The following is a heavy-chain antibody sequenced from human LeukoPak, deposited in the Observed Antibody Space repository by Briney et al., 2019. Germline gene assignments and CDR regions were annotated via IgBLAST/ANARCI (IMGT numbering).Heavy chain of an antibody. V-gene: IGHV4-39*07. J-gene: IGHJ5*02. CDR2: IYYSGST. Sequence: SETLSLTCTVSGGSIRSSSYYWGWIRQPPGKGLEWIGSIYYSGSTYYNPSLKSRVTISVDTSKNQFSLKLSSVTAADTAVYYCARFDLKGKWFDPWGQGTLVTVSS. D-gene: IGHD3-9*01. CDR3: ARFDLKGKWFDP. CDR1: GGSIRSSSYY.